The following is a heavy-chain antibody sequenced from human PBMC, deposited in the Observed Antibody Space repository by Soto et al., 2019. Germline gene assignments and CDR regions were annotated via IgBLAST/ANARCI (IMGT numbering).Heavy chain of an antibody. CDR3: ARAPHSDIMTGTDS. V-gene: IGHV4-30-4*01. CDR2: IYSSAT. J-gene: IGHJ4*02. CDR1: GGPVSFGDYY. Sequence: SETLSLTCTVSGGPVSFGDYYWSWIRQPPGKGLECIGHIYSSATSYNPSLKSRASISVDTSKKQFFLRLNSVTAADTAVYYCARAPHSDIMTGTDSWGQGTLVTVSS. D-gene: IGHD3-9*01.